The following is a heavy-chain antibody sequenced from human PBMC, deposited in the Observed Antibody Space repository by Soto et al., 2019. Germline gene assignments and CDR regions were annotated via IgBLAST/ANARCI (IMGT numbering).Heavy chain of an antibody. CDR3: ARRGYSSSWYYYYYYGMDV. CDR2: MNPNSGNT. Sequence: GASVKVSCKASGYTXTSYDINWVRQATGQGLERMGWMNPNSGNTGYAQKFQGRVTMTRNTSISTAYMELSSLRSEDTAVYYCARRGYSSSWYYYYYYGMDVWGQGTTVTVSS. CDR1: GYTXTSYD. J-gene: IGHJ6*02. D-gene: IGHD6-13*01. V-gene: IGHV1-8*01.